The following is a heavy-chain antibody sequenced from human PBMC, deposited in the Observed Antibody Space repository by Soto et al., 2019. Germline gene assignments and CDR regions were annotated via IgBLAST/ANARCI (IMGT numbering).Heavy chain of an antibody. D-gene: IGHD6-13*01. CDR1: GFTFSSYA. CDR3: TPVERQLVRDY. J-gene: IGHJ4*02. Sequence: GGSLRLSCAASGFTFSSYAMHWVRQAPGKGLEWVAVISYDGSNKYYADSVKGRFTISRDNSKNTLYLQMNSLRAEDTAVYYCTPVERQLVRDYWGQGTLVTVSS. V-gene: IGHV3-30-3*01. CDR2: ISYDGSNK.